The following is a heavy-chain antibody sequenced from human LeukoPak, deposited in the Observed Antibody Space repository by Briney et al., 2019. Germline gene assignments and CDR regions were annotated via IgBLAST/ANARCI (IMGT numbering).Heavy chain of an antibody. V-gene: IGHV3-23*01. J-gene: IGHJ3*01. CDR2: ISGSGGST. D-gene: IGHD1-14*01. Sequence: GGSLRLSCAASGFTFSSYAMSWVRQAPGKGLEWVSAISGSGGSTYYADSVKGRFTISRDNSKNSLYLQMNSLRAEDTAVYYCARESDHSVSQVDFDLWGQGTMVTVSS. CDR3: ARESDHSVSQVDFDL. CDR1: GFTFSSYA.